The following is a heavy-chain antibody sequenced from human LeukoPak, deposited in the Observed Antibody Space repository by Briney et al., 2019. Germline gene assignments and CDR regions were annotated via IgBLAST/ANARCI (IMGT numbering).Heavy chain of an antibody. CDR2: IIPIFGTA. CDR1: GGTFSSYA. V-gene: IGHV1-69*05. D-gene: IGHD6-6*01. CDR3: ARGPKQLVRPYYYYMDV. Sequence: ASVKVSCKASGGTFSSYAISWVRQAPGQGLEWMGGIIPIFGTANYAQKFQGRVTITTDESTSTAYMELSSLRSEDTAVYYCARGPKQLVRPYYYYMDVWGKGTTVTVSS. J-gene: IGHJ6*03.